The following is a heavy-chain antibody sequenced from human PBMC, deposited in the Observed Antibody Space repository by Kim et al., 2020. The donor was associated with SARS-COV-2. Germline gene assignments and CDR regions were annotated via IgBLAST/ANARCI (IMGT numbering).Heavy chain of an antibody. V-gene: IGHV1-24*01. D-gene: IGHD3-10*01. CDR1: GYTLTELS. J-gene: IGHJ6*02. Sequence: ASVKVSCKVSGYTLTELSMHWVRQAPGKGLEWMGGFDPEDGETIYAQKFQGRVTMTEDTSTDTAYMELSSLRSEDTAVYYCATGTVVRGPHYADQNLYYYYSGMDVWGQGTTVTVSS. CDR2: FDPEDGET. CDR3: ATGTVVRGPHYADQNLYYYYSGMDV.